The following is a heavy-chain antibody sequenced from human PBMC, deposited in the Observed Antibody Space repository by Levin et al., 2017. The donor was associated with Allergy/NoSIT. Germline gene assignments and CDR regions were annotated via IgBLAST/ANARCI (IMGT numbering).Heavy chain of an antibody. D-gene: IGHD5-18*01. Sequence: GGSLRLSCAASGFTFDDYTMHWVRQAPGKGLEWVSLISWDGGSTYYADSVKGRFTISRDNSKNSLYLQMNSLRTEDTALYYCAKEFNSYGWGAFDYWGQGTLVTVSS. J-gene: IGHJ4*02. CDR1: GFTFDDYT. V-gene: IGHV3-43*01. CDR3: AKEFNSYGWGAFDY. CDR2: ISWDGGST.